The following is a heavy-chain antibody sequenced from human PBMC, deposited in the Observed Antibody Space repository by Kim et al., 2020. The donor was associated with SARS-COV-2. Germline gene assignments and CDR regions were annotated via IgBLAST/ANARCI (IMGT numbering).Heavy chain of an antibody. J-gene: IGHJ4*02. CDR3: AKGVQWSSNWGWDS. D-gene: IGHD7-27*01. CDR1: GFIFTNYG. V-gene: IGHV3-23*01. Sequence: GGSLRLSCVASGFIFTNYGMSWVRQTPGKGLEWVSSISEETYYADSVKGRFTISRDTSKNTLYLQMNSLRVEDTAIYYCAKGVQWSSNWGWDSWGPGTVLTVSS. CDR2: ISEET.